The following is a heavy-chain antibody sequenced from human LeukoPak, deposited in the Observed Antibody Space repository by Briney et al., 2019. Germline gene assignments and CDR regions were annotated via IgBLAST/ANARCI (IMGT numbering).Heavy chain of an antibody. V-gene: IGHV1-2*02. CDR1: GYTFTGYY. D-gene: IGHD2-2*01. J-gene: IGHJ5*02. CDR3: ARQGYCSSTSCRNWFYP. CDR2: INPNSGGT. Sequence: ASVKISCKASGYTFTGYYMHWVRQAPGQGLEWMRWINPNSGGTNYAQKFQGRVTMTRDTSISTAYMELSRLRSDDTAVYYCARQGYCSSTSCRNWFYPWGQGTLVTVSS.